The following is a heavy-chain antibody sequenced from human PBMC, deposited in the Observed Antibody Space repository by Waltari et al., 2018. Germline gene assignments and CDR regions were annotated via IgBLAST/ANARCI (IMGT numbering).Heavy chain of an antibody. CDR1: GDPLTRHLYY. CDR2: ISYRGAT. V-gene: IGHV4-39*01. CDR3: ARQGYCGGDCYSDT. Sequence: QLQLQESGPGLVTPSETLSLTCPVPGDPLTRHLYYWGWIRQPPGKGLEWIATISYRGATYYSPSLKSRVTISIDTSKNQFSLKVTSVTAADTAVYYCARQGYCGGDCYSDTWGQGTLVTVSP. D-gene: IGHD2-21*01. J-gene: IGHJ5*02.